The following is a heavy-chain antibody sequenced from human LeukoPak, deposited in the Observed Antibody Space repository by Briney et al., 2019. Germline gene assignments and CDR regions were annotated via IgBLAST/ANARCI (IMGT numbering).Heavy chain of an antibody. J-gene: IGHJ5*02. CDR3: ARHDWFDP. CDR1: GFTFDDYA. V-gene: IGHV3-9*01. D-gene: IGHD3-3*01. Sequence: GGSLRLSCAASGFTFDDYAMHWVRQAPGKGLEWVSGISWNSGSIGYADSVKGRFTISRDNAKNTLFLQMNSLRADDTAVYYCARHDWFDPWGQGTLVTVSS. CDR2: ISWNSGSI.